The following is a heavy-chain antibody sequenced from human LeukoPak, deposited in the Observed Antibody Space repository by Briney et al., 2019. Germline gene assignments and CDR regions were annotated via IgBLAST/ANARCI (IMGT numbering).Heavy chain of an antibody. J-gene: IGHJ5*02. D-gene: IGHD6-13*01. Sequence: GESLKISCKGSGYTFTTHWIGWVRQVPGKGLEWMGIIYPRDSHTRYSPSFQGQVTISADKSISTAYLQWSSLKASDTAMYYCARHYYSSSGGWFDPWGQGTLVTVSS. V-gene: IGHV5-51*01. CDR1: GYTFTTHW. CDR2: IYPRDSHT. CDR3: ARHYYSSSGGWFDP.